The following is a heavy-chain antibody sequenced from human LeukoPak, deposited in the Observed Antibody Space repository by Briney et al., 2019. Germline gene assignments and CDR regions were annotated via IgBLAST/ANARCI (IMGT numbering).Heavy chain of an antibody. CDR1: GYSFTSYW. J-gene: IGHJ5*02. V-gene: IGHV5-51*01. CDR2: IYPGDSDT. D-gene: IGHD3-16*02. Sequence: GESLKISCQGSGYSFTSYWIGWVRQMPGKGLEWMGIIYPGDSDTRYSPSFQGQVTISADKSISTAYLQWSSLKASDTAMYYRARPATALSSKLDPWGQGTLVTVSS. CDR3: ARPATALSSKLDP.